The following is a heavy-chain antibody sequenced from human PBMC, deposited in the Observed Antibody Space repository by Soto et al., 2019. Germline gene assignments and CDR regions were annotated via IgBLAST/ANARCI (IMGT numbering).Heavy chain of an antibody. CDR3: ARHNYGSGSTYFDY. J-gene: IGHJ4*02. CDR2: LYSRGTT. D-gene: IGHD3-10*01. Sequence: SETLSLTCSVSGGSISSSGSFWGWIRQSPGKGLEWIASLYSRGTTYYNPSLKSRVSLSVDTSKNQFSLKLNSMTAADTAVYYCARHNYGSGSTYFDYWGQGTLVTVSS. V-gene: IGHV4-39*01. CDR1: GGSISSSGSF.